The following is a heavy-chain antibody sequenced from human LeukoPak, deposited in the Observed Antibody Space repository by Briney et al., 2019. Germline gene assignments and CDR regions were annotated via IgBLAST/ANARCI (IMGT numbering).Heavy chain of an antibody. Sequence: GGSLRLSCAASGFTFSSYSMNWVRQAPGKGLEWVSSISSSSSYIYYADSVKGRFTISGDNAKNSLYLQMNSLRAKDTAVYYCARANGRIQPLLVDYWGQGTLVTVSS. D-gene: IGHD5-18*01. J-gene: IGHJ4*02. CDR1: GFTFSSYS. V-gene: IGHV3-21*01. CDR3: ARANGRIQPLLVDY. CDR2: ISSSSSYI.